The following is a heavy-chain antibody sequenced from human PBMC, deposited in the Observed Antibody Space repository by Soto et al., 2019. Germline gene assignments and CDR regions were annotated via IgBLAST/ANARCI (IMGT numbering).Heavy chain of an antibody. V-gene: IGHV3-21*01. CDR3: ARGVSDYDILTGRDY. Sequence: GGSLRLSCAASEFTFSSYSMNWVRQAPGKGLEWVSSISSSSSYIYYADSVKGRFTISRDNAKNSLYLQMNSLRAEDTAVYYCARGVSDYDILTGRDYWGQGTLVTVSS. J-gene: IGHJ4*02. CDR1: EFTFSSYS. D-gene: IGHD3-9*01. CDR2: ISSSSSYI.